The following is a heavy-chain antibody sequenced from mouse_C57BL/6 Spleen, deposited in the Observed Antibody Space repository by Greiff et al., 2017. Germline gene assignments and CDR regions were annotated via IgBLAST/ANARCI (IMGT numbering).Heavy chain of an antibody. V-gene: IGHV1-42*01. J-gene: IGHJ2*01. CDR2: INPSTGGT. CDR1: GYSFTGYY. CDR3: ARSHYYGSSYYFAY. Sequence: VQLQQSGPELVKPGASVKISCKASGYSFTGYYMNWVKQSPEKSLEWIGEINPSTGGTTYNQKFKAKATLTVDKSSSTAYMQLKSLTSEDSAVYYCARSHYYGSSYYFAYWGQGTTLTVSS. D-gene: IGHD1-1*01.